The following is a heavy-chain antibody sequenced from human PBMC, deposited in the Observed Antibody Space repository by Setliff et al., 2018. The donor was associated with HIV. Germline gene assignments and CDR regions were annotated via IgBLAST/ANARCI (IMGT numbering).Heavy chain of an antibody. CDR3: AGDLGYCSSTSCYGSDYYMDV. V-gene: IGHV1-18*01. J-gene: IGHJ6*03. Sequence: ASVKVSCKASGYAFTSYGISWVRQAPGQGLEWVAWISPYNDNTNYAQKLQGRVTMTTDTSTSTAYMELRSLRSDDTAVYYCAGDLGYCSSTSCYGSDYYMDVWGKGTTVTVSS. D-gene: IGHD2-2*01. CDR1: GYAFTSYG. CDR2: ISPYNDNT.